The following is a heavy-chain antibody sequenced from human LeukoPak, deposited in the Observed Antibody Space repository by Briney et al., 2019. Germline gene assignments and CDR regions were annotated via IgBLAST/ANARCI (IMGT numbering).Heavy chain of an antibody. Sequence: ASVKVSCKASGYTFTSYYMHWVRQAPGQGLEWMGIINPSGGSTSYAQKFQGRVTMTRDTSTSTVYMELSSLRSEDTAVYYCARGERVPAAPDYYYYYYMDVWGKGTTVTVSS. CDR1: GYTFTSYY. D-gene: IGHD2-2*01. CDR3: ARGERVPAAPDYYYYYYMDV. CDR2: INPSGGST. J-gene: IGHJ6*03. V-gene: IGHV1-46*01.